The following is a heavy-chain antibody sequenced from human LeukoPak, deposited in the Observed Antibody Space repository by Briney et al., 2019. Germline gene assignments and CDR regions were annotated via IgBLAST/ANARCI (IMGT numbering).Heavy chain of an antibody. CDR1: GFTFSSFW. CDR2: INPDGSST. V-gene: IGHV3-74*01. J-gene: IGHJ4*02. Sequence: GGSLRLSCAASGFTFSSFWMHWVRQAPGKGLVWVSRINPDGSSTTYADSVKGRFTISRDNAKNRLYLQMNSLRAEDTAVYYCVKSVGGIDYWGQGTLVTVSS. D-gene: IGHD3-16*01. CDR3: VKSVGGIDY.